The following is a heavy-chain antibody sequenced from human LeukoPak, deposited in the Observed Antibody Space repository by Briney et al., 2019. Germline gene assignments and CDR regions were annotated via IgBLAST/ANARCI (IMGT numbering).Heavy chain of an antibody. D-gene: IGHD4-17*01. V-gene: IGHV3-23*01. CDR3: AKSKTAVTTGYLDY. CDR1: GFTFSSYA. Sequence: GGSLRLSCAASGFTFSSYAMSWVRQAPGKGLEWVSAISGSGGSTYYADSVKGRFTISRDNSKNTLYLQMNSLRTEDTALYYCAKSKTAVTTGYLDYWGQGTLVTVSS. CDR2: ISGSGGST. J-gene: IGHJ4*02.